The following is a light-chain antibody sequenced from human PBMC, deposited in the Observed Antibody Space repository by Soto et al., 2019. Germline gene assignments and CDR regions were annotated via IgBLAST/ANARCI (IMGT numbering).Light chain of an antibody. V-gene: IGKV1-39*01. CDR3: QQSYNTPRT. CDR1: QSISSY. Sequence: DIQMTQSPSSLSASVGDRVTITCRASQSISSYLNWYQQKAGKAPKLLIYAASNLQSGVPSRFSGGGSGTDFTLTISSLQPEDFANYYCQQSYNTPRTFGQGTKVEIK. CDR2: AAS. J-gene: IGKJ1*01.